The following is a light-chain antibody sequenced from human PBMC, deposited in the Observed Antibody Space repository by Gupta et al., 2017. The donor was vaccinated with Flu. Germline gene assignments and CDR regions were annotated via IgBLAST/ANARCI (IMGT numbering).Light chain of an antibody. CDR2: DVS. Sequence: QSALTQPASVSGSPGPSLTISCTGTTRDVGGYNSVSWYQQRPGTAPKLMIYDVSNRPSGISNRFSGSKSGNTASLTISGLQAEDEADYYCSSYTSGSTIVVAFGGGTKLTVL. CDR1: TRDVGGYNS. CDR3: SSYTSGSTIVVA. J-gene: IGLJ2*01. V-gene: IGLV2-14*01.